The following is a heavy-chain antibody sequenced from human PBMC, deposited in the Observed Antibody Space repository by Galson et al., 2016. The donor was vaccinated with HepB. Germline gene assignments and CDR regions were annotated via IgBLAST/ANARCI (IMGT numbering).Heavy chain of an antibody. D-gene: IGHD4-17*01. V-gene: IGHV3-23*01. Sequence: SLRLSCAASGFPFSSYAMSWVRQAPGKGLAWVSTISGAGTASYAYSVKGRFTISRDNSKNTLDLQMDSLRVEDTALYFCFRVPRYYADYSSGVGDSWGQGTLLTVSS. CDR3: FRVPRYYADYSSGVGDS. CDR1: GFPFSSYA. J-gene: IGHJ4*02. CDR2: ISGAGTA.